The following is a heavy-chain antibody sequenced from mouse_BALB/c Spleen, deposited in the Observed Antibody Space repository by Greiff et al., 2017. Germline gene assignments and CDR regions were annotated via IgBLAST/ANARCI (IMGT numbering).Heavy chain of an antibody. Sequence: EVQRVESGGGLVQPGGSLKLSCAASGFTFSSYGMSWVRQTPDKRLEFVATINSNGGSNYYPDSVKGRFTISRDNAKNTLYLQMSSLKSEDTAMYYCASYGNYAMDYWGQGTSVTVSS. V-gene: IGHV5-6-3*01. D-gene: IGHD2-1*01. J-gene: IGHJ4*01. CDR2: INSNGGSN. CDR1: GFTFSSYG. CDR3: ASYGNYAMDY.